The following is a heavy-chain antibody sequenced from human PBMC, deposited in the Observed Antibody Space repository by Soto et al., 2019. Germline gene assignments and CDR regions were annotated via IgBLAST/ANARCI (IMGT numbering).Heavy chain of an antibody. Sequence: QVQLQQWGAGLLKPSETLSLTCAVYGGSFSGYYWSWIRQPPGKGLAWIGEINPSGSTNSNPSLKRRVTISVDTSKDQFSLEMSAVTAADTAVYYCARGVVKRSRGVIWTKGWFDPWGQGTLVTVSS. V-gene: IGHV4-34*01. CDR1: GGSFSGYY. J-gene: IGHJ5*02. D-gene: IGHD3-10*01. CDR2: INPSGST. CDR3: ARGVVKRSRGVIWTKGWFDP.